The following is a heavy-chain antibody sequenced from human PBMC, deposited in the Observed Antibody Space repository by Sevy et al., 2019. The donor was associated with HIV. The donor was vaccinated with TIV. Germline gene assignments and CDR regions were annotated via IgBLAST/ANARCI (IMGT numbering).Heavy chain of an antibody. J-gene: IGHJ4*02. CDR3: FGGTN. CDR2: IKKDGSQK. Sequence: GGSLRLSCTDSGLTFSNYWMHWVRQPPGKGLEWVASIKKDGSQKDYVDSVKGRFIISRDNAKSSVYLQMNSLRDEDAAVYYCFGGTNWGQGTLVTVSS. V-gene: IGHV3-7*03. D-gene: IGHD3-16*01. CDR1: GLTFSNYW.